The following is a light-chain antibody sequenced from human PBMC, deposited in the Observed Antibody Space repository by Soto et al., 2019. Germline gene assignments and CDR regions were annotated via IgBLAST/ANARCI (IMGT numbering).Light chain of an antibody. CDR2: DVN. V-gene: IGLV2-11*01. CDR3: CSYAGSYTLYV. Sequence: VLTQPRSVSGSPGQSVTISCTGTSSDVGGYNYVSWYQQHPGKAPKLMIYDVNKRPSGVPDRFSGSKSGDTASLTISGLQAEDEADYYCCSYAGSYTLYVFGAGTNVTVL. J-gene: IGLJ1*01. CDR1: SSDVGGYNY.